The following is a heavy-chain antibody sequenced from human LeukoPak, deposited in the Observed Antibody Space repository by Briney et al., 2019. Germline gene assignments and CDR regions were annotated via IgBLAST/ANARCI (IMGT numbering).Heavy chain of an antibody. CDR3: AREGGPYRPLDY. CDR1: GGSITNTNY. V-gene: IGHV4-4*02. CDR2: VNLQGST. J-gene: IGHJ4*02. Sequence: SGTLSLTCGVSGGSITNTNYWTWVRQPPGKGLEWIGEVNLQGSTNYNPSLMGRVAIAVYTSENHISLQLTSMTAADTAGYYCAREGGPYRPLDYSGQGTLVTVSS.